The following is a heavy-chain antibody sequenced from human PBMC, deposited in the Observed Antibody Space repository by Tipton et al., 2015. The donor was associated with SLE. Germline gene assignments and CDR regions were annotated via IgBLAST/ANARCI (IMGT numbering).Heavy chain of an antibody. CDR1: GGSISSSSYY. Sequence: TLSLTCTVSGGSISSSSYYWGWIRQPPGKGLEWIGSIYSSGSTYYNPSLKSRVTISVDTSKNQFSLKLSSVTAADTAVYYCARRRYSSSSRPHWYFDLWGRGTLVTVSS. J-gene: IGHJ2*01. CDR2: IYSSGST. V-gene: IGHV4-39*07. CDR3: ARRRYSSSSRPHWYFDL. D-gene: IGHD6-6*01.